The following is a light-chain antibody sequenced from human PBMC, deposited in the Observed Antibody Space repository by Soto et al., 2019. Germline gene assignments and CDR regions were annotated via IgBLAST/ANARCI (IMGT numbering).Light chain of an antibody. CDR3: HVWDSSRDHVV. CDR2: YDT. CDR1: NIGGKT. V-gene: IGLV3-21*04. Sequence: SYELTQPPSVSVAPGKTASITCGGNNIGGKTVHWFQQKPGQAPVVVLYYDTHRPSGIPERFSGSNSGNTATLTISRVEAGDEADYYCHVWDSSRDHVVFGEGTKLTVL. J-gene: IGLJ3*02.